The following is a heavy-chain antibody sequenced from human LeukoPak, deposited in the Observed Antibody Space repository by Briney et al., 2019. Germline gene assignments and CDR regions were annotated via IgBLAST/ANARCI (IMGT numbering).Heavy chain of an antibody. CDR3: ARGTMYSSSWYGSGFDY. D-gene: IGHD6-13*01. V-gene: IGHV3-30*04. Sequence: GGSLRLSCAASGFTFSSYAMHWVRQAPGKGLEWVAVISYDGSNKYYADSVKGRFTIPRDNSKNTLYLQMNSLRAEDTAVYYCARGTMYSSSWYGSGFDYWGQGTLVTVSS. CDR1: GFTFSSYA. J-gene: IGHJ4*02. CDR2: ISYDGSNK.